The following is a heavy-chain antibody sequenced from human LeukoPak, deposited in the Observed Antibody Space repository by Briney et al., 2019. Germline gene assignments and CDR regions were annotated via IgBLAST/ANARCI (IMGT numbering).Heavy chain of an antibody. Sequence: KPGGSLGLSCAASGFTFSSYSMNWVRQAPGKGLEWVSSISSSSSSYIYYADSVKGRFTISRDNAKNSLYLQMNSLRAEDTAVYYCARGDGSGGTTLVIDYWGREPWSPSPQ. CDR2: ISSSSSSYI. CDR3: ARGDGSGGTTLVIDY. CDR1: GFTFSSYS. J-gene: IGHJ4*02. V-gene: IGHV3-21*01. D-gene: IGHD3-10*01.